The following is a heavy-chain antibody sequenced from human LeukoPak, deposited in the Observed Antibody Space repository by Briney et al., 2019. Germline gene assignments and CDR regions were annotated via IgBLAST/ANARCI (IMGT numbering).Heavy chain of an antibody. J-gene: IGHJ4*02. CDR2: IYPGDSDI. D-gene: IGHD1-26*01. V-gene: IGHV5-51*01. Sequence: GESLKISCKGSGESFSSCWIGWLRLLPGKGLEWMGIIYPGDSDIRYSPSFQGQVTISADKSINTAYLQWSSLKASDTAMYYCARQLSGTYCDYWGQGTLVTVSS. CDR1: GESFSSCW. CDR3: ARQLSGTYCDY.